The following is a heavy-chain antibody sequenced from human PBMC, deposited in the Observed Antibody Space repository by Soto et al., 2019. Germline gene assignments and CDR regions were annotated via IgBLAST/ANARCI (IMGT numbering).Heavy chain of an antibody. CDR3: AHRPRGYAYYFDY. Sequence: QITLKESGPTLVKPTQTLTLTCTFSGFSLSTRGVAVGWFRQPPGKALEWLALIYWDEDKWYSPSLKTRPTIYDDTSNNQVVLTMTSMDPVDTATYYCAHRPRGYAYYFDYWGQGTRVTVSS. D-gene: IGHD5-12*01. J-gene: IGHJ4*02. CDR2: IYWDEDK. CDR1: GFSLSTRGVA. V-gene: IGHV2-5*02.